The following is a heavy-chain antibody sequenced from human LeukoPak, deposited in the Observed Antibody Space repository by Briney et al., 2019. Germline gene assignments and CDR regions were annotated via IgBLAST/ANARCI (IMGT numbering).Heavy chain of an antibody. Sequence: SETLSLTCTVSGYSISSGYYWGWIRQPPGKGLEWIGSIYHSGSTYYNPSLKSRVTISVDTSKSQFSLKLSSVTAADTAVYYCARGSRSRIVRHYYDSSGYQNWFDPWGQGTLVTVSS. CDR1: GYSISSGYY. D-gene: IGHD3-22*01. CDR2: IYHSGST. J-gene: IGHJ5*02. CDR3: ARGSRSRIVRHYYDSSGYQNWFDP. V-gene: IGHV4-38-2*02.